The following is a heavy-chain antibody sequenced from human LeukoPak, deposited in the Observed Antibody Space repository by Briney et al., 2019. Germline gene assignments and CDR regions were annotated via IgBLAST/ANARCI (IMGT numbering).Heavy chain of an antibody. CDR3: ARSSITMVRGVIKSTTSWYHYYNMDV. V-gene: IGHV3-7*01. J-gene: IGHJ6*03. Sequence: GGSLRLSCAASGFTFSSYSMSWVRQAPGKGLEWVANIKQDGSEKNYVGSAKGRFTIARDNAKNSLYLQMNSLRAEDTAVYYCARSSITMVRGVIKSTTSWYHYYNMDVWGKGTTVTVSS. CDR2: IKQDGSEK. D-gene: IGHD3-10*01. CDR1: GFTFSSYS.